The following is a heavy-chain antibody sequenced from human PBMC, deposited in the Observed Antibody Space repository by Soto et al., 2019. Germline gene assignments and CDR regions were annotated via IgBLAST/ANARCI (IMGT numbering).Heavy chain of an antibody. D-gene: IGHD2-15*01. J-gene: IGHJ6*02. V-gene: IGHV1-69*01. CDR3: ASEIVVVVAATVDYYGMDV. Sequence: QVQLVQSGAEVKKPGSSVKVSCKASGGTFSSYAISWVRQAPGQGLEWMGGIIPIFGTANYAQKFQGRVTITADESTSTAYMELSSLRSEDTAVYYCASEIVVVVAATVDYYGMDVWGQGTTVTVSS. CDR2: IIPIFGTA. CDR1: GGTFSSYA.